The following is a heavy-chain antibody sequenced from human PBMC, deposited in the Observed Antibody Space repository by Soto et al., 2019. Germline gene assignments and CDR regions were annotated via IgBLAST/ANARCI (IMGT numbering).Heavy chain of an antibody. CDR1: GFTFSSYA. Sequence: GGSLRLSCAASGFTFSSYAMSWVRQAPGKGLEWVSAISGSGGSTYYADSVKGRFTISRDNSKNTLYLQMNSLRAEDTAVYYCASNPPIFGVVIIPNFDYWGQGTLVTVSS. CDR2: ISGSGGST. J-gene: IGHJ4*02. D-gene: IGHD3-3*01. CDR3: ASNPPIFGVVIIPNFDY. V-gene: IGHV3-23*01.